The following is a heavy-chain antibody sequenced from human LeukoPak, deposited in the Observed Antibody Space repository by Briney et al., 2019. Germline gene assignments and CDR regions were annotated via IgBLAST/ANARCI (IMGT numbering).Heavy chain of an antibody. CDR2: IRSKTNSYAT. CDR1: GFTFSGSA. CDR3: TRDYSGWYASDY. V-gene: IGHV3-73*01. D-gene: IGHD6-19*01. J-gene: IGHJ4*02. Sequence: GGSLRLSCAASGFTFSGSAMHWVRQASGKGLEWVFRIRSKTNSYATAYAASAKGRFTIPRHDSKNTAYLQMNSLKTEDTAIYYCTRDYSGWYASDYWGQGALVTVSS.